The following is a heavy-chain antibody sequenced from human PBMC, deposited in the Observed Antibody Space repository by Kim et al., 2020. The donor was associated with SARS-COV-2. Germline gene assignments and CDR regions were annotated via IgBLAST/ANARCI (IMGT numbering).Heavy chain of an antibody. V-gene: IGHV2-70*01. CDR3: ARTFYSREAFDF. Sequence: YYNTSLKTRLTISKDTSKNQVVLTMTNMDPVDTATYYCARTFYSREAFDFWGQGTLVTVSS. J-gene: IGHJ4*02. D-gene: IGHD3-22*01.